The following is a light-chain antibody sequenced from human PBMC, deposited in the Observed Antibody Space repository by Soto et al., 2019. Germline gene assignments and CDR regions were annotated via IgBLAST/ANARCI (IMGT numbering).Light chain of an antibody. V-gene: IGKV3-11*01. CDR1: QTVSNY. J-gene: IGKJ5*01. CDR2: DTS. CDR3: QQRANWPAIT. Sequence: EILLTQSPATLSLSPGERATLSCRASQTVSNYLAWYQQKPGQAPRLLIYDTSNRATGIPARFSGSGSGTAFTLTISSLVSEDFAVYYCQQRANWPAITFGQGTRLEIK.